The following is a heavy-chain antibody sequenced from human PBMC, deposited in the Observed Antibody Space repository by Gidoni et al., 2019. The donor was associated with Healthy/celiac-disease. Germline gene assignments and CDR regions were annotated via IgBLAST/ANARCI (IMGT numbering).Heavy chain of an antibody. CDR1: GFTFSSYS. Sequence: EVQLVESGGGLVQPGGSLRLSCAASGFTFSSYSMNWVRQAPGKGLEWVSYISSSSSTIYYADSVKGRFTISRDNAKNSLYLQMNSLRAEDTAVYYCASPTEGDAFDIWGQGTMVTVSS. CDR2: ISSSSSTI. D-gene: IGHD1-26*01. J-gene: IGHJ3*02. CDR3: ASPTEGDAFDI. V-gene: IGHV3-48*01.